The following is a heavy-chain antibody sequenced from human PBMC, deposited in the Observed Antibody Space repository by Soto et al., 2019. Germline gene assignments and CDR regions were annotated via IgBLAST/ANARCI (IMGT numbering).Heavy chain of an antibody. J-gene: IGHJ6*02. CDR3: ARDLVVPAALSYYYYGMDV. D-gene: IGHD2-2*01. CDR2: INPSGGST. Sequence: ASVKVSCKAPADTFTSYYMHWVRQAPGQGLEWMGIINPSGGSTSYAQKFQGRVTMTRDTSTSTVYMELSSLRSEDTAVYYCARDLVVPAALSYYYYGMDVWGQGTTVTVSS. CDR1: ADTFTSYY. V-gene: IGHV1-46*01.